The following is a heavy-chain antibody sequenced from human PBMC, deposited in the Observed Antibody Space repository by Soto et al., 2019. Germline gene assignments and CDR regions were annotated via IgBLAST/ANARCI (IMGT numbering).Heavy chain of an antibody. V-gene: IGHV3-15*01. CDR1: AFTFSKAW. D-gene: IGHD3-16*02. J-gene: IGHJ4*01. Sequence: GGSLRLSCAASAFTFSKAWMSWVRQAPGKGLEWVGRIKSRSDGGTTDYAAPVKGRFSISRDDSKNTMYLQMKSLKIEDTAVYYCSPDWTISIWSGEVSTGGYWGQGTLVTVSS. CDR3: SPDWTISIWSGEVSTGGY. CDR2: IKSRSDGGTT.